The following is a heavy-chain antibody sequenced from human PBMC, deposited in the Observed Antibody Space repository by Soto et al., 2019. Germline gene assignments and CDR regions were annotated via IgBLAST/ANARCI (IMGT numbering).Heavy chain of an antibody. J-gene: IGHJ4*02. V-gene: IGHV3-23*01. CDR3: AKRRGAGGHFDY. CDR2: VSIGGST. CDR1: GFTFSSYA. Sequence: DVQLLESGGGLVQPEGSLRLSCAASGFTFSSYAMGWVRQGPGKGLEWVAVVSIGGSTHYADSVRGRLTISSDNSMTTLSLQMNSLTAEDTAVYFCAKRRGAGGHFDYWGQGALVTVSS. D-gene: IGHD2-15*01.